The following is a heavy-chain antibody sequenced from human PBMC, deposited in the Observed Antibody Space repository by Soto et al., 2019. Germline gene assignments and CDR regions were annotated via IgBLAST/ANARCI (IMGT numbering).Heavy chain of an antibody. J-gene: IGHJ5*02. CDR1: GYTFTSYG. CDR2: ISAYNGNT. V-gene: IGHV1-18*01. D-gene: IGHD3-10*01. Sequence: VQLVQSGAEVKKPGASVKVSCKASGYTFTSYGISWVRQAPGQGLEWMGWISAYNGNTNYAQKLQGRVTMTTDTSTSTAYMELRSLRSDDTAVYYCARAGGSGSYYKVGGWFDPWGQGTLVTVSS. CDR3: ARAGGSGSYYKVGGWFDP.